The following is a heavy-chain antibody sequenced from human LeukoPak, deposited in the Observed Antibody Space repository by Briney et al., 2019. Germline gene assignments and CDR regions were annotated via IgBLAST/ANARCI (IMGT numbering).Heavy chain of an antibody. CDR2: IYSGGST. CDR3: ARDFLGARYYDFWSGSLYH. J-gene: IGHJ5*02. V-gene: IGHV3-66*02. CDR1: GFTVSSNY. D-gene: IGHD3-3*01. Sequence: AGGSLRLSCAASGFTVSSNYMSWVRQAPGKGLEWVSVIYSGGSTYYADSVKGRFTISRDNSKNTLYLQMNSLRAEDTAVYYCARDFLGARYYDFWSGSLYHWGQGTLVTVSS.